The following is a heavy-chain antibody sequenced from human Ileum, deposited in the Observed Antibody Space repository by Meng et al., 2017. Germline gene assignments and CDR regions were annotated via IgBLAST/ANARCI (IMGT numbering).Heavy chain of an antibody. V-gene: IGHV1-18*01. CDR2: ISVYNGNT. D-gene: IGHD3-10*01. J-gene: IGHJ4*02. Sequence: ASVKVSCKASGYTFTNYAITWVRQAPGQGLEWMGWISVYNGNTKYAQKLQGRVTMTTDTSTSTAYMEVTSLRSDDTAVYFCARDSRAYYYGSGNYYFDYWGRGTLVTVSS. CDR1: GYTFTNYA. CDR3: ARDSRAYYYGSGNYYFDY.